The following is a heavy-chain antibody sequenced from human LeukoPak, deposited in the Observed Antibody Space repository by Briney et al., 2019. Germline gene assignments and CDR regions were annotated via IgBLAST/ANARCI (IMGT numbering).Heavy chain of an antibody. V-gene: IGHV4-59*08. J-gene: IGHJ4*02. CDR3: ARHAHQTHYYFDY. CDR2: VFYSGST. CDR1: GDSINSYY. Sequence: KTSETLSLTCTVSGDSINSYYWSWIRQPPGKGLEWVGNVFYSGSTKYNPSLKSRVTMSGDTSKNQFSLKLSSVTAADTAVYYCARHAHQTHYYFDYWGQGTLVTVSS.